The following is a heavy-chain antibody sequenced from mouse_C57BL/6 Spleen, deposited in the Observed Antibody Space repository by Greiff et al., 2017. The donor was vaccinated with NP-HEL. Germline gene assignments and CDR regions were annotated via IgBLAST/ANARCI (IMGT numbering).Heavy chain of an antibody. Sequence: QVQLKESGPGLVQPSQSLSITCTVSGFSLTSYGVHWVRQSPGKGLEWLGVIWSGGSTDYNAAFISRLSISKDNSKSQVFFQMNSLQADDTAIYYFARTPASYYAMDYWGQGTSVTVSS. CDR2: IWSGGST. D-gene: IGHD6-1*01. J-gene: IGHJ4*01. CDR3: ARTPASYYAMDY. V-gene: IGHV2-2*01. CDR1: GFSLTSYG.